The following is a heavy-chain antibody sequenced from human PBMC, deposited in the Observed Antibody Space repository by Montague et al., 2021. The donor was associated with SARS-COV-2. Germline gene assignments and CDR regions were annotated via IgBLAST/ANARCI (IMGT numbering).Heavy chain of an antibody. CDR1: GGSISSSNW. CDR3: ARGYRRITIFGVVIYDAFDI. V-gene: IGHV4-4*02. D-gene: IGHD3-3*01. J-gene: IGHJ3*02. Sequence: SETLSLTRAVSGGSISSSNWWSWVRQPPGKGLEWIGEIYHSGSTNYNPSLKSRVTISVDKSKNQFSLKLSSVTAADTAVYYCARGYRRITIFGVVIYDAFDIWGQGTMVTVSS. CDR2: IYHSGST.